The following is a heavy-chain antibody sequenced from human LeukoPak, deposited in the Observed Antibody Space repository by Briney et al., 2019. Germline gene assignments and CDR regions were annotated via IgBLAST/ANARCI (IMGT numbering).Heavy chain of an antibody. CDR1: GYAFTDYY. CDR2: INPNGGVT. D-gene: IGHD6-13*01. J-gene: IGHJ4*02. CDR3: ARGPYSSSWTEGSIDY. V-gene: IGHV1-2*02. Sequence: ASVKVSCKASGYAFTDYYMHWVRQAPGQGLEWMGWINPNGGVTNYAQKFQGRVTMTRDTSINTAYMELSSLRSDDTAVYYCARGPYSSSWTEGSIDYWGQGTLVTVSS.